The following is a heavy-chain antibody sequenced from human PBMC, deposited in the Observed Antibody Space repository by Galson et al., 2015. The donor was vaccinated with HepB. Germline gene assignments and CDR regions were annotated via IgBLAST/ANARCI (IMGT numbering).Heavy chain of an antibody. CDR3: AKDLHSDSWHGEGY. V-gene: IGHV3-23*01. CDR2: ISGAGGRT. J-gene: IGHJ4*02. D-gene: IGHD6-13*01. CDR1: GVSIGGYA. Sequence: SLRLSCAASGVSIGGYAMSWVRQAPGKGLEWVSEISGAGGRTYYADSVKGRFTISRDNSKNMLFLQMNSLRAEDTAVYYCAKDLHSDSWHGEGYWGQGTLVTVSS.